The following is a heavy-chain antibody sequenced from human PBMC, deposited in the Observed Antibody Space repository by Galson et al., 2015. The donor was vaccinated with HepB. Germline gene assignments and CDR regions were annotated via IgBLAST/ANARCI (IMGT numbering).Heavy chain of an antibody. CDR3: ARVFDAEPPHNAFDI. CDR2: IIPILGIA. V-gene: IGHV1-69*10. D-gene: IGHD1-14*01. Sequence: SVKVSCKASGGTFSSYAISWVRQAPGQGLEWMGGIIPILGIANYAQKFQGRVTITADKSTSTAYMELSSLRSEDTAVYYCARVFDAEPPHNAFDIWGQGTMVTVSS. CDR1: GGTFSSYA. J-gene: IGHJ3*02.